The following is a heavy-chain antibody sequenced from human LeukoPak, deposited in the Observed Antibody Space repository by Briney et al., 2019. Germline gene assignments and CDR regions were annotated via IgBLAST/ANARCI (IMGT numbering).Heavy chain of an antibody. J-gene: IGHJ4*02. D-gene: IGHD6-19*01. CDR2: INPDSGGT. CDR3: SRDLGFRGYSSDRSSG. Sequence: ASVKVSCKASGYTFTGYYIHWVRQAPGQGFEWMGWINPDSGGTNFAQQFQGRVTMTRDTSSSTAYMELTRLRYDDTAVYYCSRDLGFRGYSSDRSSGWGQGTLVSVSS. V-gene: IGHV1-2*02. CDR1: GYTFTGYY.